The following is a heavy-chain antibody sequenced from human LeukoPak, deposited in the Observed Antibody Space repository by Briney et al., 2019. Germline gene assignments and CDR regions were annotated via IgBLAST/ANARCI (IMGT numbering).Heavy chain of an antibody. Sequence: SETLSLTCTVSGVSFSNYYWSWIRQAPGKGLEWVGYMRFSGSAYMRFSGSANYNPSLKSRVTITLDTSKKQFSLNLTSVTAADTALYYCARAPGRDNWIDPWGQGTLVTVSS. CDR2: MRFSGSAYMRFSGSA. CDR3: ARAPGRDNWIDP. CDR1: GVSFSNYY. V-gene: IGHV4-59*13. J-gene: IGHJ5*02. D-gene: IGHD1-26*01.